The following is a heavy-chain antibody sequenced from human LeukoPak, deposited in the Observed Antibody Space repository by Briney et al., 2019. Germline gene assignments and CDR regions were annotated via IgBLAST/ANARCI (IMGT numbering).Heavy chain of an antibody. D-gene: IGHD7-27*01. V-gene: IGHV4-59*01. CDR1: GDSINSYY. CDR3: ARDRSSWGLDC. CDR2: IYHSGST. Sequence: PSETLSLTCSVSGDSINSYYWSWIRQPPGKGLEWIGFIYHSGSTNSNPSLKSRVTISIDASKNHFSLRLTSVTAADTAVYYCARDRSSWGLDCWGQGTLVTVSS. J-gene: IGHJ4*02.